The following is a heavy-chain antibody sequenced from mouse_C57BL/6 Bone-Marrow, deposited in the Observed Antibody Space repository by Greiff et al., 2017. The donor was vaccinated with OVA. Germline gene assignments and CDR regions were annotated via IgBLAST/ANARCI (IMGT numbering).Heavy chain of an antibody. V-gene: IGHV1-69*01. CDR2: IDPSDSYT. Sequence: QVQLQQPGAELVMPGASVKLSCKASGYTFTSYWMHWVKQRPGQGLEWIGEIDPSDSYTNYNQKFKGKSTLTVDKSSSTAYMQLSSLTSEDSAVYYCAKSSYGYEYYYAMDHWGQGTSVTVSS. J-gene: IGHJ4*01. D-gene: IGHD2-2*01. CDR3: AKSSYGYEYYYAMDH. CDR1: GYTFTSYW.